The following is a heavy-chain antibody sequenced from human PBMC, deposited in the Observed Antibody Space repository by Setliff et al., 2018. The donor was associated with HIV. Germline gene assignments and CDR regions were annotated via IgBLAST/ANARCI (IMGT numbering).Heavy chain of an antibody. D-gene: IGHD4-17*01. J-gene: IGHJ6*03. CDR2: INPGNGNT. V-gene: IGHV1-3*01. Sequence: ASVKVSCKASGYTFATYAVLWVRQAPGQRLESVGWINPGNGNTKYSQKFQGRVTISMDASATTLYMELSSLRSEDTAVYYCARGRGNDYGDYSYYYYMDVWGKGTTVTVSS. CDR3: ARGRGNDYGDYSYYYYMDV. CDR1: GYTFATYA.